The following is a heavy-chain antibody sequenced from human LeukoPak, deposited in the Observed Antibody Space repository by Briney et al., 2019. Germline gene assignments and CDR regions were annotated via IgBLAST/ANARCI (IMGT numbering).Heavy chain of an antibody. D-gene: IGHD1-1*01. J-gene: IGHJ4*02. CDR2: IYYTGAT. Sequence: SETLSLTCTVSAGSISSYYWNWLRQSPGKGLEWIGYIYYTGATKYNPSLTSRVTISIDTSKNQFSLKLSSVTAADTAVYYCATSVGTTGTTWGQGTLVIVSS. CDR3: ATSVGTTGTT. CDR1: AGSISSYY. V-gene: IGHV4-59*08.